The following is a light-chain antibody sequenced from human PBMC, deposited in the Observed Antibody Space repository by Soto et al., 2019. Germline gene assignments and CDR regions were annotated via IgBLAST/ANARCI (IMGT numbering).Light chain of an antibody. CDR3: QQYGTSPQG. J-gene: IGKJ3*01. CDR2: AAS. V-gene: IGKV3-20*01. CDR1: RSVSSSY. Sequence: EVVLTQSPGTLSLSPGERATLSCRASRSVSSSYLAWYQQKPGQAPRLLIYAASSRATGIPDRFSGSGSGTDFTLTISRLEPEDFAVYYCQQYGTSPQGFGPGTKVDIK.